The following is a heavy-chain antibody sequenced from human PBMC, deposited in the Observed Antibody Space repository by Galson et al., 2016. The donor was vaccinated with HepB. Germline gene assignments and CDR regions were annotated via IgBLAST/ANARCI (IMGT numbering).Heavy chain of an antibody. CDR1: GFTFADHY. V-gene: IGHV3-72*01. Sequence: SLRLSCAASGFTFADHYVDWVRQAPGKGLEWLGRSRDKAANYRTQYAASVKGRFIISGYESRNTLYLQMNSLKTEDTAVYYCARLHYDGSIFHPFDCWGQGTQVTVSS. CDR2: SRDKAANYRT. CDR3: ARLHYDGSIFHPFDC. J-gene: IGHJ4*02. D-gene: IGHD3-22*01.